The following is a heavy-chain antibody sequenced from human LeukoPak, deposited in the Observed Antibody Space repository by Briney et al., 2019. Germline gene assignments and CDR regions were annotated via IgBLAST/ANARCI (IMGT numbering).Heavy chain of an antibody. D-gene: IGHD3-10*01. CDR2: ISYDGSNK. J-gene: IGHJ4*02. CDR3: AKDLEAGSSSYLDY. Sequence: SLRLSCAASGFTFSSYGMHWVRQAPGKGLEWVAVISYDGSNKYYADSVKGRFTISRDNSKNTLYLQMNSLRAEDTAVYYCAKDLEAGSSSYLDYWGQGTLVTVSS. CDR1: GFTFSSYG. V-gene: IGHV3-30*18.